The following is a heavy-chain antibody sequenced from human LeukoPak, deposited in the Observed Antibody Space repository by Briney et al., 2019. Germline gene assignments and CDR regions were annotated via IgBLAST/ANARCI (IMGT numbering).Heavy chain of an antibody. Sequence: GRSLRLSCAASGFTVSSNYMSWVRLAPGKGLEWVSVIYSDGGTYYADSVKGRFTISRDISKNTLYLQMNSLRAEDTAVYYCARESIAAAGTAAPHYYYNGMDVWGQGTTVTVSS. D-gene: IGHD6-13*01. CDR2: IYSDGGT. J-gene: IGHJ6*02. CDR3: ARESIAAAGTAAPHYYYNGMDV. CDR1: GFTVSSNY. V-gene: IGHV3-53*01.